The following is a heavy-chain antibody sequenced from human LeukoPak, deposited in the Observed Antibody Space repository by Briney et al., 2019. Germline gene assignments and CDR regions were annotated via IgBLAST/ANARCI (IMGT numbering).Heavy chain of an antibody. CDR3: ARGQNAGMAGTLFDY. Sequence: SETLSLTCAVYGGSFSGYYWSWIRQPPGKGLEWIGEINHSGSTNYNPSLKSRVTISVDTSKNQFSLKLSSVTAADTAVYYCARGQNAGMAGTLFDYWGQGTLVTVSS. D-gene: IGHD6-19*01. CDR2: INHSGST. J-gene: IGHJ4*02. CDR1: GGSFSGYY. V-gene: IGHV4-34*01.